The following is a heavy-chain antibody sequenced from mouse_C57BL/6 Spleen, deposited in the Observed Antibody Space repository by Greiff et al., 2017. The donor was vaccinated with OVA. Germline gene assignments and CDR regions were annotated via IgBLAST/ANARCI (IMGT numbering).Heavy chain of an antibody. CDR3: AREGGTGYYAMDY. V-gene: IGHV1-82*01. J-gene: IGHJ4*01. Sequence: VQLVESGPELVKPGASVKISCKASGYAFSSSWMNWVKQRPGKGLEWIGRIYPGDGDTNYNGKFKGKATLTADKSSSTAYMQLSSLTSEDSAVYFCAREGGTGYYAMDYWGQGTSVTVSS. CDR1: GYAFSSSW. D-gene: IGHD3-3*01. CDR2: IYPGDGDT.